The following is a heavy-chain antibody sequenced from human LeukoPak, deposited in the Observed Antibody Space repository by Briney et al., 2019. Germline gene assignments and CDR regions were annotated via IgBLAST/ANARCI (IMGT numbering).Heavy chain of an antibody. Sequence: GGSLRLSCAASGSTFSSYEMNWVRQAPGKGLEWVSYISSSGSTIYYADSVKGRFTISRDNAKNSLYLQMNSLRAEDTAVYYCARDQYYYGMDVWGQGTTVTVSS. V-gene: IGHV3-48*03. CDR1: GSTFSSYE. J-gene: IGHJ6*02. CDR2: ISSSGSTI. CDR3: ARDQYYYGMDV.